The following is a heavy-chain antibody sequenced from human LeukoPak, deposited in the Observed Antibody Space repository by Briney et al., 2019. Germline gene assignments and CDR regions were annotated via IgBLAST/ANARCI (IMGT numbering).Heavy chain of an antibody. CDR2: IRSKAYGGTT. J-gene: IGHJ4*02. V-gene: IGHV3-49*04. D-gene: IGHD3-10*01. Sequence: GGSLRLSCTASGFIFGDYGLSWVRQAPGNGLEWVGFIRSKAYGGTTEYAASVKGRFTISRDDSKSIAYLQMNSLKTEDTAVYYCTRIYGSGSYLCDYWGQGTLVIVSS. CDR1: GFIFGDYG. CDR3: TRIYGSGSYLCDY.